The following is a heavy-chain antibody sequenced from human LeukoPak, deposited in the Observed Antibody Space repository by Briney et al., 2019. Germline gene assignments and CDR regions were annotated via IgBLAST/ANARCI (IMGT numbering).Heavy chain of an antibody. CDR2: ISAYNGNT. CDR3: ARDVTYYDFWSGYYHFDY. D-gene: IGHD3-3*01. CDR1: GYTFTSYG. V-gene: IGHV1-18*01. J-gene: IGHJ4*02. Sequence: GASVKVSCKASGYTFTSYGISWVRQAPGQGLEWMGCISAYNGNTNYAQKLQGRVTMTTDTSTSTAYMELRSLRSDDTAVYYCARDVTYYDFWSGYYHFDYWGQGTLVTVSS.